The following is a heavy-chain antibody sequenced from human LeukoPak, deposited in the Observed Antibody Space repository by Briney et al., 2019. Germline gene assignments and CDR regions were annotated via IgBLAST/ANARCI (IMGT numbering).Heavy chain of an antibody. D-gene: IGHD6-19*01. CDR3: LRALEPSIAVIDY. V-gene: IGHV3-21*01. CDR2: ISSSSTYI. J-gene: IGHJ4*02. CDR1: GFTFNSYS. Sequence: GGSLRLSCAASGFTFNSYSMNWVRQAPGKGLDWVSSISSSSTYIYYADSVKGRFIISRDNAKNSLYLQMNSLRAEDTAVYYCLRALEPSIAVIDYWGQGTLVTVSS.